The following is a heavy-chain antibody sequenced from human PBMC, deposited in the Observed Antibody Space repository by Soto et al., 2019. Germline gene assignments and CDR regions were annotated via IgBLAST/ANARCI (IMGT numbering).Heavy chain of an antibody. CDR1: GFTFSSYA. CDR3: AKGPVKFDY. Sequence: PGGSLRLSCAASGFTFSSYAMSWVRQAPGKGLEWVSAISSGGGSIYYADSVKGRFTISRDNSKNTLYLQMNSLRAEDTAVYYCAKGPVKFDYWGQGTLVNVSS. J-gene: IGHJ4*02. D-gene: IGHD6-19*01. V-gene: IGHV3-23*01. CDR2: ISSGGGSI.